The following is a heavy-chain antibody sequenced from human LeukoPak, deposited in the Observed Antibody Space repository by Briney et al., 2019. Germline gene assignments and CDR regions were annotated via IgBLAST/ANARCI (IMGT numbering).Heavy chain of an antibody. CDR1: GFTFSNAW. CDR2: IKSRTDGGTT. J-gene: IGHJ3*02. V-gene: IGHV3-15*01. D-gene: IGHD3-16*01. CDR3: TTYDYAAFEI. Sequence: PGGSLRLSCAASGFTFSNAWMSWVRQAPGEGREWGGRIKSRTDGGTTDYAAPVKGRFTISRDDSKHTLYLQMNSLKTEDTAVYYCTTYDYAAFEIWGQGTMVTVSS.